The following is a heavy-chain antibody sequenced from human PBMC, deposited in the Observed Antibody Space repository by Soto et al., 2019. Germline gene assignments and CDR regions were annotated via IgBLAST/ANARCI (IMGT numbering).Heavy chain of an antibody. CDR3: ARSDGDYWVGFDEYFQH. CDR2: ISAYNGNT. J-gene: IGHJ1*01. CDR1: GYTFTSYG. V-gene: IGHV1-18*04. Sequence: QVQLVQSGAEVKKPGASVKVSCKASGYTFTSYGISWVRQAPGQGLEWMGWISAYNGNTNYAQKLQGRVTMTTDTSTSTAYMVLRSLRSDDTAVYYCARSDGDYWVGFDEYFQHWGQGTLVTVSS. D-gene: IGHD4-17*01.